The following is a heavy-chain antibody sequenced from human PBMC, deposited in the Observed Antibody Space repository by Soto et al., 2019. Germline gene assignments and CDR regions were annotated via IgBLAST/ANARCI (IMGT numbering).Heavy chain of an antibody. V-gene: IGHV1-69*08. D-gene: IGHD1-20*01. CDR3: AREGQDNWNDGTLDAFDI. J-gene: IGHJ3*02. Sequence: QVQLVQSGAEVKKPGSSVKVSCKASGGTFSSYTISWVRQAPGQGLEWMGRIIPILGIANYAQKFQGRVTNTADKSTSTAYMELSSLRSEDTAVYYCAREGQDNWNDGTLDAFDIWGQGTMVTVSS. CDR1: GGTFSSYT. CDR2: IIPILGIA.